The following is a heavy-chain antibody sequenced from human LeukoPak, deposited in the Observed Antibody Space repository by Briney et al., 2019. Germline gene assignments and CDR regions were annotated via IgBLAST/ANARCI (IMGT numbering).Heavy chain of an antibody. J-gene: IGHJ3*01. Sequence: GGSLRLSCAASGFTFSNYAMSWVRQAPGKGLEWVSAISGSASTTYYADSVKGRFTISRDNSKDTVFLQMNSLRAEDTALYYCAKEVRKSSVWGQGTMVTVSS. CDR2: ISGSASTT. CDR1: GFTFSNYA. D-gene: IGHD1-14*01. CDR3: AKEVRKSSV. V-gene: IGHV3-23*01.